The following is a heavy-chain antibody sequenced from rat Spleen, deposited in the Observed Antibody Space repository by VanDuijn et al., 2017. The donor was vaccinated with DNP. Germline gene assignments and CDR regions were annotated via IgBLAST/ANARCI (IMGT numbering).Heavy chain of an antibody. CDR3: ARAGARYAMDV. J-gene: IGHJ4*01. Sequence: EVQLVESGGDLVLPGRSLKLSCVASGFTFNNYWMTWIRQVPGKGLEWVASIISSGGGTYYPDSLQGRFTISRDNAKDTLYLQMNSLRSEDTATYYCARAGARYAMDVWGQGTSVTVSS. CDR1: GFTFNNYW. D-gene: IGHD1-4*01. V-gene: IGHV5-31*01. CDR2: IISSGGGT.